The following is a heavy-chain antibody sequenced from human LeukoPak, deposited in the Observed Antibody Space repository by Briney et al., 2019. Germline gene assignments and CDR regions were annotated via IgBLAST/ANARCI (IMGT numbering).Heavy chain of an antibody. Sequence: ASVKVSCKASGYTFTSYDINWVRQATGQGLEWMGWINPNSGGTNYAQKFQGRVTMTRDTSISTAYMELSRLRSDDTAVYYCAVNTVTTRYYYYYYYMDVWGKGTTVTVSS. D-gene: IGHD4-17*01. CDR1: GYTFTSYD. V-gene: IGHV1-2*02. CDR2: INPNSGGT. J-gene: IGHJ6*03. CDR3: AVNTVTTRYYYYYYYMDV.